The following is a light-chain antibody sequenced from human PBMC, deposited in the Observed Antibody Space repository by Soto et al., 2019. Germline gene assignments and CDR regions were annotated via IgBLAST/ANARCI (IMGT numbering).Light chain of an antibody. CDR3: SSYAGSNNWV. Sequence: QSVLTQPASVSGSPGQSIPISCTGTSSDVGGYNYVSWYQQHPGKAPKLMIYEVSKRPSGVPDRFSGSKSGNTASLTVSGLQAEDEADYYCSSYAGSNNWVFGGGTKLTVL. CDR1: SSDVGGYNY. CDR2: EVS. V-gene: IGLV2-8*01. J-gene: IGLJ3*02.